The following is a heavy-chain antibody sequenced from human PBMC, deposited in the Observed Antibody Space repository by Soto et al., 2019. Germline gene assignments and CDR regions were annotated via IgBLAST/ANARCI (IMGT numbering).Heavy chain of an antibody. J-gene: IGHJ6*02. D-gene: IGHD6-13*01. CDR2: IYYSGST. V-gene: IGHV4-59*01. CDR3: ARALDYSSSWYSYYYYGMDV. Sequence: SETLSLTCTVSGGSISSYYWSWIRQPPGKGLEWIGYIYYSGSTNYNPSLKSRVTISVDTSKNQFSLKLSSVTAADTAVYYCARALDYSSSWYSYYYYGMDVWGQGTTVTVSS. CDR1: GGSISSYY.